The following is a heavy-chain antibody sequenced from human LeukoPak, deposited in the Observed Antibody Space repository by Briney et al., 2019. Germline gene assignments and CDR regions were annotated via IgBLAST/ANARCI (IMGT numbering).Heavy chain of an antibody. CDR2: ISWNSGSI. D-gene: IGHD4-11*01. V-gene: IGHV3-9*01. CDR1: GFTFDNYA. J-gene: IGHJ6*03. CDR3: ATLGPYSNPTHYYYYYYMDV. Sequence: SGGSLRLSCAASGFTFDNYAMHWVRQAPGKGLEWVSGISWNSGSIDYADSVKGRFTISRDIAKNSLYLQMNSLRAEDTAVYYCATLGPYSNPTHYYYYYYMDVWGKGTTVTVSS.